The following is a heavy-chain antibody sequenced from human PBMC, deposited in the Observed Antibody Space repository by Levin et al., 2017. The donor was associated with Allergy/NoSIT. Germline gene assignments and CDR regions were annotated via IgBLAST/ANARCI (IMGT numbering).Heavy chain of an antibody. Sequence: SETLSLTCTVSGGSISSGGYYWSWIRQHPGKGLEWIGYIYYSGSTYYNPSLKSRVTISVDTSKNQFSLKLSSVTAADTAVYYCARASTNYDILTGVAYYYGMDVWGQGTTVTVSS. J-gene: IGHJ6*02. CDR1: GGSISSGGYY. D-gene: IGHD3-9*01. CDR3: ARASTNYDILTGVAYYYGMDV. V-gene: IGHV4-31*03. CDR2: IYYSGST.